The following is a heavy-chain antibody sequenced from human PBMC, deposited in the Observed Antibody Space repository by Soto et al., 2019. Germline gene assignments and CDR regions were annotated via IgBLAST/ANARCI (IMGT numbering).Heavy chain of an antibody. D-gene: IGHD2-2*01. Sequence: GGSLRLSCAASGFTFSSYAMHWVRQAPGKGLEWVAVISYDGSNKYYADSVKGRFTISRDNSKNTLYLQMNSLRAEDTAVYYCARGVPAAMGNEGYYYYGMDVWGQGTTVTVSS. CDR2: ISYDGSNK. CDR3: ARGVPAAMGNEGYYYYGMDV. V-gene: IGHV3-30-3*01. J-gene: IGHJ6*02. CDR1: GFTFSSYA.